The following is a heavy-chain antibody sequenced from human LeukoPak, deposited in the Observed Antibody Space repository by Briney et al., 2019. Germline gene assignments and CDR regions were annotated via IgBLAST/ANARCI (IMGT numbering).Heavy chain of an antibody. V-gene: IGHV3-33*06. CDR2: IWNDGSNK. D-gene: IGHD4-11*01. CDR3: AKDAQRGFDYSNSLEH. J-gene: IGHJ1*01. Sequence: GGSLRLSCATSGFTFIHYGMHWVRQAPGKGLEWVAVIWNDGSNKYYGDSVKGRFTISRDNSKNTLYLQMNSLTVEDTAVYYCAKDAQRGFDYSNSLEHWGQGTLATVSS. CDR1: GFTFIHYG.